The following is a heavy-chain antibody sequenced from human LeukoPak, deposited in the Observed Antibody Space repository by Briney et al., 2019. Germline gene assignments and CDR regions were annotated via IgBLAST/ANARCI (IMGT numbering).Heavy chain of an antibody. CDR2: ISGSGVSI. CDR3: AKDPITPLVVVPASRGNAFDI. D-gene: IGHD2-21*02. CDR1: GFTFSSYS. J-gene: IGHJ3*02. V-gene: IGHV3-23*01. Sequence: GGSLRLSCAASGFTFSSYSMSWARQAPGKGLEWVSAISGSGVSIYYADSGKGRFTISRDNSKNPLYLQMNSLRAEDTAVYYCAKDPITPLVVVPASRGNAFDIWGQGTMVTVSS.